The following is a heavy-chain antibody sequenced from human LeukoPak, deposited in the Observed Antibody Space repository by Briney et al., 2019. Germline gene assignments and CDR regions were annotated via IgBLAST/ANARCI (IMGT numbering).Heavy chain of an antibody. Sequence: YYGGSTYYNPSLKSRVTISVDTSKNQFSLRLRSVTAADTAVYYCARQDXSXIWXXXXDPXXXGT. J-gene: IGHJ5*02. CDR3: ARQDXSXIWXXXXDP. V-gene: IGHV4-39*01. CDR2: YYGGST. D-gene: IGHD6-13*01.